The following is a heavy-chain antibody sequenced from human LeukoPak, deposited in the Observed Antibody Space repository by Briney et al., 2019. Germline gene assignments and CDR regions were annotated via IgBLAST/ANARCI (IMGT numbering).Heavy chain of an antibody. CDR1: GFTFDDYA. Sequence: GGSLRLSCAASGFTFDDYAMHWVRQAPGKGLEWVSGISWNSGSIGYADSVKGRFTISRDNAKNSLYLQMNSLRAEDMALYYCAKDRAFGQFLWGNDYWGQGTLVTVSS. D-gene: IGHD3-10*01. V-gene: IGHV3-9*03. J-gene: IGHJ4*02. CDR2: ISWNSGSI. CDR3: AKDRAFGQFLWGNDY.